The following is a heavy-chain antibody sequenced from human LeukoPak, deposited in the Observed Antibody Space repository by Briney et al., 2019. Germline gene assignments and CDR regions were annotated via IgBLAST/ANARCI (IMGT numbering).Heavy chain of an antibody. J-gene: IGHJ4*02. V-gene: IGHV3-23*01. Sequence: GGSLRLSCEASGVTFSSYAMSWVRQAPGKGLEWVSAISGSGGSTYYADSVKGRFTISRDNSKNTLYLQMNSLGAGDTAVYYCAKDLQYYYDSSGYFEGGDYWGQGTLVTVSS. CDR3: AKDLQYYYDSSGYFEGGDY. CDR2: ISGSGGST. D-gene: IGHD3-22*01. CDR1: GVTFSSYA.